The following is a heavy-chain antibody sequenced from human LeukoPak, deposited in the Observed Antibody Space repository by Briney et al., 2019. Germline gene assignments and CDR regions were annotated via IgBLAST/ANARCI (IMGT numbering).Heavy chain of an antibody. Sequence: PGGSLRHSSAVSGLTFSGYAMSGVRQALGKRLEWVSLMSDNADMTYYTDSVRGRFTISRDNSQKTVYLQMISLRADDTAVYYCAKSAYYDDSGYYVDYWGQGTLVTVSS. CDR2: MSDNADMT. CDR1: GLTFSGYA. J-gene: IGHJ4*02. CDR3: AKSAYYDDSGYYVDY. D-gene: IGHD3-22*01. V-gene: IGHV3-23*01.